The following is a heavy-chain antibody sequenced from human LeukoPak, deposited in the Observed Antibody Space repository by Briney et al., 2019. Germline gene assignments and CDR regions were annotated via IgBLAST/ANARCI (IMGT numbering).Heavy chain of an antibody. V-gene: IGHV3-73*01. CDR3: TRDSGTCNWLAP. D-gene: IGHD1-26*01. CDR1: GFSFSGSG. CDR2: IDKKDKGYATAT. J-gene: IGHJ5*02. Sequence: PGGSLKLSCAASGFSFSGSGIHWVRQSSGKGLEWVGQIDKKDKGYATATAYAASVKGRFTISRDDSINTAYLQMKSLKTEDTALYYCTRDSGTCNWLAPWGQGTLVTVSS.